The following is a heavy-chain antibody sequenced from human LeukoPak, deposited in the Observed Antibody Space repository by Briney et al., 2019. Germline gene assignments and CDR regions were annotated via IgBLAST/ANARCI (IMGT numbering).Heavy chain of an antibody. Sequence: SETLSLTCTVSGGSISSYYWSWIRQLPGKGLEWIGNIYDRGSTKYNPSLKSRVTISVDTSKNQFSLRLSSVTAADTAVYYCARGRTFDNWGQGTLVTVSS. CDR1: GGSISSYY. V-gene: IGHV4-59*01. CDR2: IYDRGST. CDR3: ARGRTFDN. J-gene: IGHJ4*02.